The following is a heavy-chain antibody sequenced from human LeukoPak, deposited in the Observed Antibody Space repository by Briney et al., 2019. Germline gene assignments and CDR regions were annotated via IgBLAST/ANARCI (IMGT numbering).Heavy chain of an antibody. CDR3: ARHGNYYDSSGYYTASYYYYMDV. J-gene: IGHJ6*03. CDR1: GGSISSYY. CDR2: IYTSGST. V-gene: IGHV4-4*09. D-gene: IGHD3-22*01. Sequence: SETLSLTCTVSGGSISSYYWSWIRQPPGKGLEWIWYIYTSGSTNYNPSLKSRVTISVDTSKNQFSLKLSSVTAADTAVYYCARHGNYYDSSGYYTASYYYYMDVWGKGTTVTVSS.